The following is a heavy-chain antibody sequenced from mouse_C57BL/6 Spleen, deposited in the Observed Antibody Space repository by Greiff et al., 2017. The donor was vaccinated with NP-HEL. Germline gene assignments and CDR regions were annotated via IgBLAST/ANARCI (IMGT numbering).Heavy chain of an antibody. CDR3: ARDGNWYFDV. D-gene: IGHD1-1*02. CDR1: GYSITSGYD. CDR2: ISYSGST. V-gene: IGHV3-1*01. J-gene: IGHJ1*03. Sequence: VQLKESGPGMVKPSQSLSLTCTVTGYSITSGYDWHWIRHFPGNKLEWMGYISYSGSTNYNPSLKSRISITHDTSKNHFFLKLNSVTTEDTATYYCARDGNWYFDVWGTGTTVTVSS.